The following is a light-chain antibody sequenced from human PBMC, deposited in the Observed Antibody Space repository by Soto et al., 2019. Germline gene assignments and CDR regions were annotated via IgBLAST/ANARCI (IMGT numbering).Light chain of an antibody. CDR1: QSVSSY. CDR2: GAS. Sequence: EIVMTQSPATLSVSPGERATLSCRASQSVSSYLAWYQQKPGQAPRLLIYGASTRATGIPARFSGSGSGTEFTLTISSLRSEDFAVYYCQQYNNWPPTTFGQGTKVDIK. V-gene: IGKV3-15*01. J-gene: IGKJ1*01. CDR3: QQYNNWPPTT.